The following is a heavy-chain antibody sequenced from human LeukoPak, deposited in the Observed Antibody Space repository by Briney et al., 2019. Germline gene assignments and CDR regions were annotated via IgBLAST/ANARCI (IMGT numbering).Heavy chain of an antibody. CDR2: ISTSTTYT. Sequence: GGSLRLSCAASGFTFSDYYIGWIRQAPGKGLEWVSYISTSTTYTDYADSVKGRFTISRDNAKKSVYLQMNSLRDEDTALYFCTGGGGPADWFDPWGQGTLVTVSS. CDR1: GFTFSDYY. D-gene: IGHD2-2*01. V-gene: IGHV3-11*03. CDR3: TGGGGPADWFDP. J-gene: IGHJ5*02.